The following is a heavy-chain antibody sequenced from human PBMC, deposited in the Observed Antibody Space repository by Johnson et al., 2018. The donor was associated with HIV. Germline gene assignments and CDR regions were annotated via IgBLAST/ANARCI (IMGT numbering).Heavy chain of an antibody. CDR2: IKQDGSEK. J-gene: IGHJ3*02. CDR3: ARDRLYYGSSWYEESNAFDI. V-gene: IGHV3-7*03. CDR1: GFTVSSNY. Sequence: VHLVESGGGLVQPGGSLRLSCAASGFTVSSNYMSWVRQAPGKGLEWVANIKQDGSEKYYVDSVKGRFTISRDNAKNSLYLQMNSLRAEDTAVYYCARDRLYYGSSWYEESNAFDIWGQGTMVTVSS. D-gene: IGHD6-13*01.